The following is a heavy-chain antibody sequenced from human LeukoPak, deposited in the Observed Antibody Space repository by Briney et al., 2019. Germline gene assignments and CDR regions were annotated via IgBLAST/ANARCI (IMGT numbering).Heavy chain of an antibody. Sequence: NWIRQSPSRGLEWLGRTYYRSKWYKYYAVSVKGRITINPDTSKNQFSLQLNSVTPEDTAVYYCARGPSYFQHWGQGTLVTVSS. CDR2: TYYRSKWYK. V-gene: IGHV6-1*01. J-gene: IGHJ1*01. CDR3: ARGPSYFQH.